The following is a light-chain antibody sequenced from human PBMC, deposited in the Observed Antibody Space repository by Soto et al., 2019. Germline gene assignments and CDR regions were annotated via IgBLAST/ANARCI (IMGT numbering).Light chain of an antibody. Sequence: DTQMTQSPSTLSGSVGDRVTITCMASQTISSWLAWYQQKPGKAPKLLIYKASTLKSGVPSRFSGSGSGTEFTLNIISLQPDDFATYYCQHYNSYSEAFGQGTKVYLK. CDR1: QTISSW. CDR2: KAS. CDR3: QHYNSYSEA. V-gene: IGKV1-5*03. J-gene: IGKJ1*01.